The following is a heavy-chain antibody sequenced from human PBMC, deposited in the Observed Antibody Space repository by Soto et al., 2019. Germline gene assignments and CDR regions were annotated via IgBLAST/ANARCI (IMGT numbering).Heavy chain of an antibody. D-gene: IGHD3-9*01. CDR2: IYHSGST. CDR1: SGSISSSNW. V-gene: IGHV4-4*02. J-gene: IGHJ3*02. CDR3: ARAGEGLAHIPLVLKI. Sequence: PSETLSLTCAVSSGSISSSNWWSWVRQPPGKGLEWIGEIYHSGSTNYNPSLKSRVTLSVDKSKNQFSLNLSSVTAADTAVYYFARAGEGLAHIPLVLKIWGKGTRVPVSP.